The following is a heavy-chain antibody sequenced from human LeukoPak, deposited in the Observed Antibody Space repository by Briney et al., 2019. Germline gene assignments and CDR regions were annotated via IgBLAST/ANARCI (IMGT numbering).Heavy chain of an antibody. CDR1: GFTFSSYS. D-gene: IGHD2-21*02. CDR3: AREYCGGDCYSFYYGMDV. CDR2: ISGSSSTI. J-gene: IGHJ6*02. V-gene: IGHV3-48*01. Sequence: SGGSLRLSCAASGFTFSSYSMNWVRQAPGKGLEWVSYISGSSSTIYYADSVKGRFTISRDNAKNSLYLQMNSLRAEDTAVYYCAREYCGGDCYSFYYGMDVWGQGTTVTVSS.